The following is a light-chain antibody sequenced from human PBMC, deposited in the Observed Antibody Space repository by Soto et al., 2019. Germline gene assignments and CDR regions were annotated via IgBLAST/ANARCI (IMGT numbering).Light chain of an antibody. V-gene: IGKV3-11*01. CDR1: QSVSSY. CDR3: QQRSNWPGWT. J-gene: IGKJ1*01. CDR2: DAS. Sequence: EIVLTQSPATLSLSPGERATLSCRASQSVSSYLAWYQQKPGQAPRLLIYDASNRATGIPARFSGSGSGTDFTLTISSLEPEDFAVYYWQQRSNWPGWTFGQGTKVEIK.